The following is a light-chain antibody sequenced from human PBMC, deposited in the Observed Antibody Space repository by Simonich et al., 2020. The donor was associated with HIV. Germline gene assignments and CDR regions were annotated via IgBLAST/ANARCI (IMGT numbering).Light chain of an antibody. V-gene: IGKV3-15*01. CDR3: QQYRSSPYT. Sequence: EIVMTQSPATLSVSPGERVTLSCRASQSVSSNLAWYQQKPGQAPRLLIYGASTRATGFPARFSGSGSGTDFTLTISSMQSEDFAVYYCQQYRSSPYTFGQGTKLEIK. CDR2: GAS. CDR1: QSVSSN. J-gene: IGKJ2*01.